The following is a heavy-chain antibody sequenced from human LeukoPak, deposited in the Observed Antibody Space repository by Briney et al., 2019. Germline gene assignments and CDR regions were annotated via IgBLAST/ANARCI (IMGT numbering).Heavy chain of an antibody. CDR2: MNPNSGNT. J-gene: IGHJ6*03. V-gene: IGHV1-8*03. Sequence: GASVKVSCKASGYTFTSYDINWVRQATGQGLEWMGWMNPNSGNTGYAQKFQGRVTITRNTSISTAYMELSSLRSEDTAVYYCARNLRNSWYVGYYMDVWGKGTTVTVSS. D-gene: IGHD6-13*01. CDR3: ARNLRNSWYVGYYMDV. CDR1: GYTFTSYD.